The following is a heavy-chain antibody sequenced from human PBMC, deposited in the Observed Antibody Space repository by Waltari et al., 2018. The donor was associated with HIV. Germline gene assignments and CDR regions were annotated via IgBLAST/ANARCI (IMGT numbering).Heavy chain of an antibody. D-gene: IGHD5-12*01. CDR1: GFTSDDSP. CDR2: ISWDGGST. V-gene: IGHV3-43*01. J-gene: IGHJ6*02. Sequence: EVQLVESGGVVVQPGGSLRLACADPGFTSDDSPMPWVRQAPGKGLEWVSLISWDGGSTYYADSVKGRFTISRDNSKNSLYLQMNSLRTEDTALYYCAKDIGGYDSFYYYYGMDVWGQGTTVTVSS. CDR3: AKDIGGYDSFYYYYGMDV.